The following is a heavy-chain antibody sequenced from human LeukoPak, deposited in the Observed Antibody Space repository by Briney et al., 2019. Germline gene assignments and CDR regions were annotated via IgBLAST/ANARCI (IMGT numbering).Heavy chain of an antibody. CDR3: ARDPGYCSGGSCPDYYYYGMDV. D-gene: IGHD2-15*01. CDR1: GFTFSSYG. V-gene: IGHV3-33*08. J-gene: IGHJ6*04. Sequence: QPGRSLRLSCAASGFTFSSYGMHWVRQAPGKGLEWVAVIWYDGSNKYYADSVKGRFTISRDDSKNTLYLQMNSLRAEDTAVYYCARDPGYCSGGSCPDYYYYGMDVWGKGTTVTVSS. CDR2: IWYDGSNK.